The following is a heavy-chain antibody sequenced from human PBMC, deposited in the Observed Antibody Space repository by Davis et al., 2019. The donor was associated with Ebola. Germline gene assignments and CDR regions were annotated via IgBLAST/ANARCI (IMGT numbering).Heavy chain of an antibody. D-gene: IGHD5-18*01. Sequence: GGSLRLSCAASGFTFSSYAMHWVRQAPGKGLEWVAVISYDGSNKYYADSVKGRFTISRDNSKNTLYLQMNSLRAEDTAVYYCARDRSGYNYGYRLDYWGQGTLVTVSS. CDR3: ARDRSGYNYGYRLDY. CDR1: GFTFSSYA. J-gene: IGHJ4*02. CDR2: ISYDGSNK. V-gene: IGHV3-30-3*01.